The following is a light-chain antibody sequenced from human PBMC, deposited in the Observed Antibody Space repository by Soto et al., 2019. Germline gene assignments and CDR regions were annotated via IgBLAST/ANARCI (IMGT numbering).Light chain of an antibody. V-gene: IGKV3-20*01. CDR3: QHYGSSPFA. CDR1: HSISSTY. Sequence: EIVLTQSPGTLSLYPGERATLSCRASHSISSTYLAWYQQKPGQAPRLLMYGASSRATGIPDRFSGSGSGADFTLTISRLEPEDFAVYYCQHYGSSPFAFGGGTKVEIK. J-gene: IGKJ4*01. CDR2: GAS.